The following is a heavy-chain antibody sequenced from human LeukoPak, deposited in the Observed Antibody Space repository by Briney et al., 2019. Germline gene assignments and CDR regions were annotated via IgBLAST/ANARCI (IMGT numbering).Heavy chain of an antibody. Sequence: SETLSLTCTVSGGSISSSSYYWGWIRQPPGKGLEWIGRIYYSGSTYYNPSLKSRVTISVDTSKNQFSLKLSSVTAADTAVYYCARQRSGSDDFDYWGQGTLVTVSS. J-gene: IGHJ4*02. CDR2: IYYSGST. CDR1: GGSISSSSYY. CDR3: ARQRSGSDDFDY. V-gene: IGHV4-39*01. D-gene: IGHD1-26*01.